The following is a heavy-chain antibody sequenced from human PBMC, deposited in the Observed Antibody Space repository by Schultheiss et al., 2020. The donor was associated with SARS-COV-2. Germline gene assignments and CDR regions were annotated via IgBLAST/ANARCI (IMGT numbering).Heavy chain of an antibody. Sequence: SETLSLTCSLSGGSISNRNYYWSWIRQPPGKGLEWIGYIYYSGSTNYNPSLKSRVTISVDTSKNQFSLKLSSVTAADTAVYYCARYGYSYGSDYWGQGTLVTVSS. D-gene: IGHD5-18*01. CDR2: IYYSGST. CDR3: ARYGYSYGSDY. CDR1: GGSISNRNYY. J-gene: IGHJ4*02. V-gene: IGHV4-61*01.